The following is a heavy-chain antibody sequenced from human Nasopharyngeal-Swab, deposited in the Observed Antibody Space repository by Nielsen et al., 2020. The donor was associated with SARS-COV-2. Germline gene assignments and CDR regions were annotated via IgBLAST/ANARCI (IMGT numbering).Heavy chain of an antibody. CDR1: GGSISSDDYY. V-gene: IGHV4-30-4*01. D-gene: IGHD3-22*01. CDR2: IHYSGTT. J-gene: IGHJ3*02. CDR3: ARFFYYGNGSYYYTFDI. Sequence: TLSLTCTVSGGSISSDDYYWSWIRQPPGKGLEWIGYIHYSGTTYYNPSLKSRVTISVDTSKGQFSLRLSSVTAADTAVYYCARFFYYGNGSYYYTFDIWGQGTMVTVSS.